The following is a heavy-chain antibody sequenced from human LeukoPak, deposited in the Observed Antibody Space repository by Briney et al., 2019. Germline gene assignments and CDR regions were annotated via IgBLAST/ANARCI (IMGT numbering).Heavy chain of an antibody. CDR2: IIPILGIA. CDR1: GGTFSSYA. Sequence: GASVKVSCKASGGTFSSYAISWVRQAPGQGLEWMGRIIPILGIANYAQKFQGRVTITADKSTSTAYMELRSLRSDDTAVYYCARDEWELVDYWGQGTLVTVSS. D-gene: IGHD1-26*01. V-gene: IGHV1-69*04. J-gene: IGHJ4*02. CDR3: ARDEWELVDY.